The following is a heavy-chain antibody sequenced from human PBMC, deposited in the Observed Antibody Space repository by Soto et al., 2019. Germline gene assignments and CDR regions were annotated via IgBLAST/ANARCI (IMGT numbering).Heavy chain of an antibody. J-gene: IGHJ4*02. CDR2: ISPNHGNT. D-gene: IGHD3-3*01. V-gene: IGHV1-18*01. CDR1: GYTFTSYG. Sequence: GASVKVSCKASGYTFTSYGISWVRQAPGQGLEWMGWISPNHGNTNYAQKFQGRVTITADKSTSTAYMELSSLRSEDTAVYYCARENRADFWSGYYRYWGQGTLVTVSS. CDR3: ARENRADFWSGYYRY.